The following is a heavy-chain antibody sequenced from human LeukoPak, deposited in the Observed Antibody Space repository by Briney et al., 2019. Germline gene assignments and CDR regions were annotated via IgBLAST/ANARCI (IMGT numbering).Heavy chain of an antibody. J-gene: IGHJ4*02. CDR2: INHSGST. D-gene: IGHD4-17*01. CDR1: GGSFSGYY. CDR3: ARGSSYGDYNY. Sequence: SETLSLTCAVYGGSFSGYYWSWIRQPPGKGLEWIGEINHSGSTNYNPSLKSRVTISVDTSKNQFSLKLSSVTAADTVVYYCARGSSYGDYNYWGQGTLVTVSS. V-gene: IGHV4-34*01.